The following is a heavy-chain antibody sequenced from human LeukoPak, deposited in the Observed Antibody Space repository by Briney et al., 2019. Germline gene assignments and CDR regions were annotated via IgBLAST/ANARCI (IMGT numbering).Heavy chain of an antibody. D-gene: IGHD3-22*01. CDR2: IKQDGSEK. V-gene: IGHV3-7*03. J-gene: IGHJ4*02. CDR1: GFTFSSYW. Sequence: PGGSLRLSCAASGFTFSSYWMSWVRQAPGKGLEWVANIKQDGSEKYYVDSVKARFTISRDNAKNSLYLQMNSLRAEDTAVYYCARESGDYYYDSSGYPDYWGQGTLVTVSS. CDR3: ARESGDYYYDSSGYPDY.